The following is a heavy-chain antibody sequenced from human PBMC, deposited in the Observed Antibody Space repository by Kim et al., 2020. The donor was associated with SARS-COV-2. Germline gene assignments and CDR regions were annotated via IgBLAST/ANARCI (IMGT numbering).Heavy chain of an antibody. Sequence: SETLSLTCTVSGGSISSSSYYWGWIRQPPGKGLEWIGSIYYSGSTYYNPSLKSRVTISVDTSKNQFSLKLSSVTATDTAVYYCASSLVVMGNWFDPWGQGTLVTVSS. D-gene: IGHD3-22*01. CDR2: IYYSGST. CDR1: GGSISSSSYY. CDR3: ASSLVVMGNWFDP. V-gene: IGHV4-39*01. J-gene: IGHJ5*02.